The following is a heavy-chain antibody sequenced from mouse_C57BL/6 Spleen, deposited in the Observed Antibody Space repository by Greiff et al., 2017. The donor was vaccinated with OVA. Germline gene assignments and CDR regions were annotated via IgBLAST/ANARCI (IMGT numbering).Heavy chain of an antibody. J-gene: IGHJ2*01. CDR2: INYDGSST. CDR1: GFTFSDYY. D-gene: IGHD1-1*01. V-gene: IGHV5-16*01. Sequence: EVKLVESEGGLVQPGSSMQLSCTASGFTFSDYYMAWVRQVPEKGLEWVANINYDGSSTYYLDSLKSRFIISRDNAKNILYLQMSSLKSEDTATYYCARKGDYEDYFDYWGQGTTLTVSS. CDR3: ARKGDYEDYFDY.